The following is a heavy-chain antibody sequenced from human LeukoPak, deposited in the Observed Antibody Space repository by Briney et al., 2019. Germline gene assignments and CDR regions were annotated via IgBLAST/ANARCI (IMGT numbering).Heavy chain of an antibody. CDR1: GFTVSSSY. J-gene: IGHJ4*02. D-gene: IGHD6-13*01. Sequence: GGSLRLSCAASGFTVSSSYMSWVRQAPGKGLEWVSVIYAGGTTHYEDSVKGRFTISRDNSVNTLYLQMNSLRIEDTAVYHCARAFVTAAGFFDTWGRGTLVTVSS. CDR2: IYAGGTT. V-gene: IGHV3-66*02. CDR3: ARAFVTAAGFFDT.